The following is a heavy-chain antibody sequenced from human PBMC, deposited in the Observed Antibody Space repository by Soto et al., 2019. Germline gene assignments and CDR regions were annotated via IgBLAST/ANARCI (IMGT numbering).Heavy chain of an antibody. Sequence: ASVKGSCKASGGTFSSYAISWVRQAPGQGLEWMGGIIPIFGTANYAQKFQGRVTITADESTSTAYMELSSLRSEDTAVYYCAGYCSSTSCYSPGGAYYYGMDVWGQGTTVTVSS. J-gene: IGHJ6*02. V-gene: IGHV1-69*13. CDR3: AGYCSSTSCYSPGGAYYYGMDV. CDR2: IIPIFGTA. D-gene: IGHD2-2*02. CDR1: GGTFSSYA.